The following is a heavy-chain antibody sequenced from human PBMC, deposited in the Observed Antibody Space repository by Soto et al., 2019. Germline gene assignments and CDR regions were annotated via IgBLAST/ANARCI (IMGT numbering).Heavy chain of an antibody. CDR2: ISYDGSNK. CDR1: GFTFSSYA. CDR3: ARDLEGSFDY. D-gene: IGHD1-1*01. Sequence: QVQLVESGGGVVQPGRSLRLSCAASGFTFSSYAMHWVRQAPGKGLEWVAVISYDGSNKYYADSVKGRFTISRDNSKNTLYLQMNSLRAEDTAVYYCARDLEGSFDYWGQGTLVTVSS. J-gene: IGHJ4*02. V-gene: IGHV3-30-3*01.